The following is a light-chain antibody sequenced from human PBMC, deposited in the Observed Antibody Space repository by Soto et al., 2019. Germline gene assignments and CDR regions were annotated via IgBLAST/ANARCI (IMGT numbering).Light chain of an antibody. V-gene: IGLV2-23*02. CDR1: SSDVGSNNL. CDR3: CSYVGRSASYV. Sequence: QSALSQPASVSGSPGQSMTISCTGTSSDVGSNNLVSWYQQHPGKAPKLMIYEVSKRPSGISNRFSGSKSGNTASLTISGLQAEDEADYYCCSYVGRSASYVFGAGTKVPVL. CDR2: EVS. J-gene: IGLJ1*01.